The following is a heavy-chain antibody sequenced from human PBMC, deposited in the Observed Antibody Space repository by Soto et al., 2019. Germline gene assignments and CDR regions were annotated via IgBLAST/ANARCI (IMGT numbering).Heavy chain of an antibody. CDR3: AREERKGIISWFDP. J-gene: IGHJ5*02. CDR2: IYYTGIT. V-gene: IGHV4-30-4*01. Sequence: LSLTCTVSGGSVSGVDYFWSWIRQSPGKGLEWIGYIYYTGITHLNPSLKSRLTMAIDTSKNEFSLKLTSVSAADTAVYFCAREERKGIISWFDPWGQGTPVTVSS. CDR1: GGSVSGVDYF. D-gene: IGHD2-21*01.